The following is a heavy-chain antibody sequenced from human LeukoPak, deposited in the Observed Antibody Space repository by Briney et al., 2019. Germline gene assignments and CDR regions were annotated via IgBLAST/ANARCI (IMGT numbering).Heavy chain of an antibody. V-gene: IGHV3-30*02. CDR3: AKDPTHYRVWDDYDSTVLSY. D-gene: IGHD3-22*01. J-gene: IGHJ4*02. CDR2: IRYDGRNK. CDR1: GFTFSTYG. Sequence: GGSLRLSCAASGFTFSTYGMHWVRQAPGKGLEWVAFIRYDGRNKYCADSVKGRFTISRDNSKNTLYLQMNSLRAADTAVYYCAKDPTHYRVWDDYDSTVLSYWGQGTLVTVSS.